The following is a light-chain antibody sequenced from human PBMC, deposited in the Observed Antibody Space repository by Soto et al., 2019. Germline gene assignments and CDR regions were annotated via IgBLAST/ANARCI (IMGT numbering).Light chain of an antibody. J-gene: IGKJ3*01. V-gene: IGKV4-1*01. CDR2: WAS. CDR1: QSVLYSANNKNY. CDR3: QQYYSTPLFS. Sequence: DIVMTQSPDSLAVSLGERATINCKSSQSVLYSANNKNYLAWYQQKPGPPPKLLIYWASTRESGVPDRFSGSGSGTDFTLTISSLQAEDVAVCYCQQYYSTPLFSFGPGTKVDIK.